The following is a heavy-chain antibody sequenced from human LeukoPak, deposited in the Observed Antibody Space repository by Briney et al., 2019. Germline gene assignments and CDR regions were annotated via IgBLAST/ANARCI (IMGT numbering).Heavy chain of an antibody. J-gene: IGHJ3*02. Sequence: GGSLRLSCAASGFTFSGYDMHWVRQATGKGLEWVSAIGTAGDTYYPGSVKGRFTISRENAKNSLYLQMNSLRAGDTAVYYCARGYCSGGSCAGVWAFDIWGQGTMVTVSS. CDR1: GFTFSGYD. V-gene: IGHV3-13*01. D-gene: IGHD2-15*01. CDR2: IGTAGDT. CDR3: ARGYCSGGSCAGVWAFDI.